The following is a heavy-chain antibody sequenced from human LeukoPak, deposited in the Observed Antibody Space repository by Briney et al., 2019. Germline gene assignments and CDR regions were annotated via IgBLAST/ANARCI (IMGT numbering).Heavy chain of an antibody. J-gene: IGHJ4*02. V-gene: IGHV3-30-3*01. Sequence: GGSLRLSCAVSGFTFSSYAMQWVRQAPGKGLEGVAVISYDGSNKYYADSVKSRFTISRDNSKNTLYLQMNSLRAEDTAVYYCARGDYYGSGSYQYYFDYWGQGTLVTVSS. D-gene: IGHD3-10*01. CDR1: GFTFSSYA. CDR2: ISYDGSNK. CDR3: ARGDYYGSGSYQYYFDY.